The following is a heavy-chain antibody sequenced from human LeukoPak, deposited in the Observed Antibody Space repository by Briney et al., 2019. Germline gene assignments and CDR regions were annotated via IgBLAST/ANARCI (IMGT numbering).Heavy chain of an antibody. V-gene: IGHV3-11*01. Sequence: GGSLRLSCAASGFTFSDYYMSWIRQAPGKGLEWVSYISSSGSTIYYADSVKGGFTISRDNSKNSLYLQMNSLRAEDTAVYYCARDVGWSATGGAFDIWGQGTMVTVSS. D-gene: IGHD2-15*01. CDR1: GFTFSDYY. CDR3: ARDVGWSATGGAFDI. J-gene: IGHJ3*02. CDR2: ISSSGSTI.